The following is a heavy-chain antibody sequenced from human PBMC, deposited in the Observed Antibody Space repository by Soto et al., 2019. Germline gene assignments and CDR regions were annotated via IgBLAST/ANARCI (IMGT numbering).Heavy chain of an antibody. CDR3: ARDLIVDRPATYAMHV. CDR1: GDSLRGNY. D-gene: IGHD3-22*01. Sequence: ASVKVSCKACGDSLRGNYIHWVRQTPGQGLEWMGWINPNSSGTVYAQKFQGRVTMTRDTSLTTVYMQLNRLTSDDSAVYYCARDLIVDRPATYAMHVWGQATTVTLSS. J-gene: IGHJ6*02. CDR2: INPNSSGT. V-gene: IGHV1-2*02.